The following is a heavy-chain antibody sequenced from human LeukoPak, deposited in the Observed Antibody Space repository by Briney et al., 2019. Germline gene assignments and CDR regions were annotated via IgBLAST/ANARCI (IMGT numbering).Heavy chain of an antibody. CDR2: ARYDGNLQ. J-gene: IGHJ4*02. CDR3: ARGPSGYSYGYGY. Sequence: GGSLRLFCAASGFSFSRYGMHWVRQAPGKRLEWVAFARYDGNLQFYADSVKGRFTISRDNSKNTVSLQMNSLRAEDTAVYYCARGPSGYSYGYGYWGQGTLVTVSS. V-gene: IGHV3-30*02. CDR1: GFSFSRYG. D-gene: IGHD5-18*01.